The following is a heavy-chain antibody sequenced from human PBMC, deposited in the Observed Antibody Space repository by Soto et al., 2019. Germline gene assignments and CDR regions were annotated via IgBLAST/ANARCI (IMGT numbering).Heavy chain of an antibody. V-gene: IGHV4-30-2*01. J-gene: IGHJ4*01. CDR3: ARGDIAAAGTPPFDY. CDR1: GGSISSGGYS. D-gene: IGHD6-13*01. Sequence: QLQLQESGSGLVKPSQTLSLTCAVSGGSISSGGYSWSWIRQPPGKGLEWIGYIYHSGSTNYNPSPKTRVTISVDRSKNQFSLKLSSVTAADTAVYYCARGDIAAAGTPPFDYWGHGTLVTVSS. CDR2: IYHSGST.